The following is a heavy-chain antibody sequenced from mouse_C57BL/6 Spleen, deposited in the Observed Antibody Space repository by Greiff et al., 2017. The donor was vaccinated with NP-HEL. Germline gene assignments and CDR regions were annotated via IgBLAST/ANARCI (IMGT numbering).Heavy chain of an antibody. D-gene: IGHD1-1*01. V-gene: IGHV1-82*01. CDR2: IYPGDGDT. CDR3: ARGETTVVATDAMDY. J-gene: IGHJ4*01. Sequence: QVQLQQSGPELVKPGASVKISCKASGYAFSSSWMNWVKQRPGKGLEWIGRIYPGDGDTNYNGKFKGKATLTADKSSSTAYMQLSSLTSEDSAVYFCARGETTVVATDAMDYWGQGTSVTVSS. CDR1: GYAFSSSW.